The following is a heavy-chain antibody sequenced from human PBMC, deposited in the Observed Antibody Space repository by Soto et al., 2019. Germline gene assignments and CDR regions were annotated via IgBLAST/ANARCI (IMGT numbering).Heavy chain of an antibody. Sequence: ASVKVSCKASGYTLKGYYMHWVRQAPGQGLEWMGWVNPDSGATNYTQKFQDRVTMTRDTSITTAYMELSRLTSDDTAVYYCARGTPYYDFWSGYAFGHWGQGTLVTVTS. D-gene: IGHD3-3*01. CDR3: ARGTPYYDFWSGYAFGH. J-gene: IGHJ4*02. CDR1: GYTLKGYY. V-gene: IGHV1-2*02. CDR2: VNPDSGAT.